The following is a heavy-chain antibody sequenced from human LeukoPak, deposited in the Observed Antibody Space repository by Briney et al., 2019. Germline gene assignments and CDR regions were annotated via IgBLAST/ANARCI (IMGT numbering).Heavy chain of an antibody. CDR1: GFTFSNYW. CDR2: IKSDGSST. D-gene: IGHD6-13*01. V-gene: IGHV3-74*01. J-gene: IGHJ4*02. Sequence: GGSLRLSCAASGFTFSNYWMHWVRHAPGKGPVWVSRIKSDGSSTRFADSVQGRFTISRDNGKNTLYLQMNSLRAEDTAVYYCARGGETSNWYPGYFDYWGQGALVTVCS. CDR3: ARGGETSNWYPGYFDY.